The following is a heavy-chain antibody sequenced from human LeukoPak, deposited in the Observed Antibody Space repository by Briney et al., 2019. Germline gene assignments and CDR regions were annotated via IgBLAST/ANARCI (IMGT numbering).Heavy chain of an antibody. CDR3: AKQAYDSPRTDFDY. CDR2: VSTSGGST. Sequence: PGGSLRLSCAASGLTFSRYAMSWVRQAPGKGLELVSGVSTSGGSTYYADSVKGRFTISRDNSKNTQHLQMNSLRAEDTAIYYCAKQAYDSPRTDFDYWGQGTLVTVSS. CDR1: GLTFSRYA. D-gene: IGHD3-22*01. V-gene: IGHV3-23*01. J-gene: IGHJ4*02.